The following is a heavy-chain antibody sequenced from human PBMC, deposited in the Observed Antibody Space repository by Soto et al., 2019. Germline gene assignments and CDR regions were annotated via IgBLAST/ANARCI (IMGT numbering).Heavy chain of an antibody. Sequence: ASVKVSCKASGYTFASYGINWVLQAPGQGLEWVGWISAYNGHTSYAQKFQGRVTMTRDTSTSTVYMELSSLRSEDTAVYYCARDSNGYNYRDPYYFDYWGQGTLVTVSS. CDR1: GYTFASYG. CDR3: ARDSNGYNYRDPYYFDY. CDR2: ISAYNGHT. J-gene: IGHJ4*02. D-gene: IGHD5-12*01. V-gene: IGHV1-18*01.